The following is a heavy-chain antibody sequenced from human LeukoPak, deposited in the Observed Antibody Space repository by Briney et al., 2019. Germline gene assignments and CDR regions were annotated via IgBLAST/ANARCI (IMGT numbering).Heavy chain of an antibody. CDR2: ISYDGSNK. V-gene: IGHV3-30-3*01. J-gene: IGHJ6*02. CDR1: GFTFSSYA. Sequence: GGSLRLSCVASGFTFSSYAMHWVRQAPGKGLEGVAVISYDGSNKYYADSVKGRFTISRDNSKNTLYLQMNSLRAEDTAVYYCAREGYSSGWPLYYYYGMDVWGQGTTVTVSS. CDR3: AREGYSSGWPLYYYYGMDV. D-gene: IGHD6-19*01.